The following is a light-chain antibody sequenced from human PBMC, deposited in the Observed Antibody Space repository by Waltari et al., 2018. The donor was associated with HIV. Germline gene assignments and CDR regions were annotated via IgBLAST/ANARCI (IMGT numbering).Light chain of an antibody. V-gene: IGLV2-14*03. J-gene: IGLJ1*01. CDR3: SSYTRSTTLDAV. CDR2: CVS. Sequence: QSALTQPASVSGSPGQSITISCSGTNSDVGGYNYVSWYQQHPGNAPKLIIFCVSHRPSGMSNRFSGYKSGNTAALTTSGLQAGDEADYYCSSYTRSTTLDAVFGTGTKVSVL. CDR1: NSDVGGYNY.